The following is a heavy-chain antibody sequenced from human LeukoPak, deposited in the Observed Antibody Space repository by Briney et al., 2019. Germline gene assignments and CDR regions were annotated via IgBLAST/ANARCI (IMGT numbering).Heavy chain of an antibody. J-gene: IGHJ4*02. V-gene: IGHV1-46*01. CDR2: INPSGGST. Sequence: ASVKVSCKASGYTFTSYYMHWVRQAPGQGLEWMGIINPSGGSTSCAQKFQGRVTMTRDMSTSTVYMELSSLGSEDTAVYYCARGEGSHRLDYWGQGTLVTVSS. CDR3: ARGEGSHRLDY. CDR1: GYTFTSYY. D-gene: IGHD1-26*01.